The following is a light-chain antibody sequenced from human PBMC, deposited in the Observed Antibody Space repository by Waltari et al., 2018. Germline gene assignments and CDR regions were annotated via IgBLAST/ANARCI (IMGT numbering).Light chain of an antibody. CDR1: QSISRY. Sequence: EIMLTQSPGTLSLSPGERATLSCRASQSISRYLAWYQQKPGQAPRLLIYEASRRATGTPDRFSGSGSGTDFSLTISRLEPKDFAVYYCQKYESLPATFGQGTKVEIK. V-gene: IGKV3-20*01. CDR2: EAS. CDR3: QKYESLPAT. J-gene: IGKJ1*01.